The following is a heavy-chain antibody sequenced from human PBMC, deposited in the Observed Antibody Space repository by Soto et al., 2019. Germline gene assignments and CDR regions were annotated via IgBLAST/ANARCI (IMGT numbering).Heavy chain of an antibody. Sequence: QVQLVQSGAEVKKPGSSVKVSCKASGGTFSSYAISWVRQAPGQGLEWMGGIIPIFGTANYAQKFQGRVTSTADESTRTADLELSRRRSEDTAGECCGGARGGSGPWGQGTLVTVSS. CDR2: IIPIFGTA. CDR3: GGARGGSGP. CDR1: GGTFSSYA. V-gene: IGHV1-69*12. D-gene: IGHD3-16*01. J-gene: IGHJ5*02.